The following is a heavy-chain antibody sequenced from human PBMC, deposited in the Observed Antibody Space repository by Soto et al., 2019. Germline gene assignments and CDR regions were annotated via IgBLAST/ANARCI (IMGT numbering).Heavy chain of an antibody. Sequence: QVQLVQSGAEVKKPGSSVKVSCKASGGTFSSYAISWVRQAPGQGLEWMGGIIPIFGTANYAQKFQGRVTNTADESTITAYMELSSLRSEDTAVYYCARAFGGYSYGHVDYWGQGTLVTVSA. CDR2: IIPIFGTA. CDR3: ARAFGGYSYGHVDY. V-gene: IGHV1-69*01. D-gene: IGHD5-18*01. J-gene: IGHJ4*02. CDR1: GGTFSSYA.